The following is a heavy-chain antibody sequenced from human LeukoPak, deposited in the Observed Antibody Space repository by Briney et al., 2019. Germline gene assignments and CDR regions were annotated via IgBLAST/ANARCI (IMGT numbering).Heavy chain of an antibody. CDR3: AKDRVTMIVSDY. Sequence: GGSLRLSFAASGFTFDDYAMHWVRQAPGEGLEWVSGISWNSGSIGYADSVKGRFTISRDNSKNTLYLQMNSLRAEDTAVYYCAKDRVTMIVSDYWGQGTLVTVSS. CDR1: GFTFDDYA. J-gene: IGHJ4*02. CDR2: ISWNSGSI. V-gene: IGHV3-9*01. D-gene: IGHD3-22*01.